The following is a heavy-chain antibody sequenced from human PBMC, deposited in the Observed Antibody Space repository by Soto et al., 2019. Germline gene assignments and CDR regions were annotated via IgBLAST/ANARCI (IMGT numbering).Heavy chain of an antibody. CDR3: ARASTSCYGRFDY. V-gene: IGHV1-2*04. CDR1: GYTFTGYY. CDR2: INPNSGGT. D-gene: IGHD2-2*01. J-gene: IGHJ4*02. Sequence: ASVKVSCKASGYTFTGYYMHWVRQAPGQGLEWMGWINPNSGGTNYAQKFQGWVTMTRDTSISTAYMELSRLRSDDTAVYYCARASTSCYGRFDYWGQGTLVTVS.